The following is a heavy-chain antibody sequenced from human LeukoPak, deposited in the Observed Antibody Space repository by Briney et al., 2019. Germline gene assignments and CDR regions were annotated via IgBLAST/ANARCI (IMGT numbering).Heavy chain of an antibody. CDR2: ISGSGGST. D-gene: IGHD5-24*01. Sequence: GGSLRLSCAASGFSFSSYAMSWVRQAPGKGLEWVSAISGSGGSTYYADSVKGRFTISRDNSKNTLYLQMNSLRAEDTAVYCCAKGPVEMATIDAFDIWGQGTMVTVSS. CDR1: GFSFSSYA. CDR3: AKGPVEMATIDAFDI. V-gene: IGHV3-23*01. J-gene: IGHJ3*02.